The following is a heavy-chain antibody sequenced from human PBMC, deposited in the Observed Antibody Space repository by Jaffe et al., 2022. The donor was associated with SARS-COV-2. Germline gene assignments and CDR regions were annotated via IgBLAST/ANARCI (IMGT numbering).Heavy chain of an antibody. CDR1: GGSFSGYY. J-gene: IGHJ3*02. V-gene: IGHV4-34*01. CDR3: ARRVGTSSSWYVDAFDI. CDR2: INHSGST. Sequence: QVQLQQWGAGLLKPSETLSLTCAVYGGSFSGYYWSWIRQPPGKGLEWIGEINHSGSTNYNPSLKSRVTISVDTSKNQFSLKLSSVTAADTAVYYCARRVGTSSSWYVDAFDIWGQGTMVTVSS. D-gene: IGHD6-13*01.